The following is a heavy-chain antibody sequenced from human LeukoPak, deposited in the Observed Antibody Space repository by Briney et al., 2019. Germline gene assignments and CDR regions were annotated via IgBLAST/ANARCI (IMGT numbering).Heavy chain of an antibody. CDR3: ASFLIVVVVAASDY. V-gene: IGHV4-39*01. D-gene: IGHD2-15*01. J-gene: IGHJ4*02. Sequence: SGTLSLTCTVSGGSISSSSYYWGWIRQPPGKGLEWIGSIYYSGSTYYNPSLKSRVTISVDTSKNQFSLKLSSVTAADTAVYYCASFLIVVVVAASDYWGQGTLVTVSS. CDR2: IYYSGST. CDR1: GGSISSSSYY.